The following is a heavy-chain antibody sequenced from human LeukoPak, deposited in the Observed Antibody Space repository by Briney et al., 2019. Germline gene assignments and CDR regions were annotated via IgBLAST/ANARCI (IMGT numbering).Heavy chain of an antibody. CDR3: AREAYYYDSSGQQFGP. CDR2: INPNSGGT. D-gene: IGHD3-22*01. CDR1: GYTFTGYY. J-gene: IGHJ5*02. V-gene: IGHV1-2*02. Sequence: ASVKVSCKASGYTFTGYYMHWVRQAPGQGLEWMGWINPNSGGTNYAQKFQGRVTMARDTSISTAYMELSRLRSDDTAVYYCAREAYYYDSSGQQFGPWGQGTLVTVSS.